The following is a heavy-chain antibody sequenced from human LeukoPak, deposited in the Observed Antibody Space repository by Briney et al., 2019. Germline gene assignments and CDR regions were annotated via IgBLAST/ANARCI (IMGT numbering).Heavy chain of an antibody. CDR1: GFTFTNYG. CDR2: TWYDGSNK. Sequence: GGSLIPSCAASGFTFTNYGMHWVRKAPGKGLEWVAVTWYDGSNKYYADSVKGRSTISRDNSKNTLYLQMNSLRAEDTAVYYCARDPPSAYTSPWFYFDYWGQGTLVSVSS. J-gene: IGHJ4*02. CDR3: ARDPPSAYTSPWFYFDY. D-gene: IGHD6-6*01. V-gene: IGHV3-33*01.